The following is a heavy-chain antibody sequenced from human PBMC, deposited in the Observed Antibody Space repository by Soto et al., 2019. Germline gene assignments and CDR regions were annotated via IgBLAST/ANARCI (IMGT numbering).Heavy chain of an antibody. Sequence: GASVKVSCKASGYTFTSYYMHWVRQAPGQGLEWMGIINPSGGSTSYAQKFQGRVTMTRDTSTSTVYMELSSLRSEDTAVYYCAAEIVIAAAGNAGWFDPWGQGTLVTVSS. D-gene: IGHD6-13*01. CDR2: INPSGGST. J-gene: IGHJ5*02. CDR3: AAEIVIAAAGNAGWFDP. V-gene: IGHV1-46*01. CDR1: GYTFTSYY.